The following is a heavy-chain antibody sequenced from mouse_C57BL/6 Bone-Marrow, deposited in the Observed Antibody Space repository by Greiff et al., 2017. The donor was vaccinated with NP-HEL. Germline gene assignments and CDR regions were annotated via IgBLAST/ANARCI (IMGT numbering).Heavy chain of an antibody. CDR3: AKTAYYSNYEAMDY. D-gene: IGHD2-5*01. Sequence: QVQLKESGAELARPGASVKLSCKASGYTFTSYGISWVKQRTGQGLEWIGEIYPRSGNTYYNEKFKGKATLTADKSSSTAYMELRSLTSEDSAVYFCAKTAYYSNYEAMDYWGQGTSVTVSS. J-gene: IGHJ4*01. V-gene: IGHV1-81*01. CDR1: GYTFTSYG. CDR2: IYPRSGNT.